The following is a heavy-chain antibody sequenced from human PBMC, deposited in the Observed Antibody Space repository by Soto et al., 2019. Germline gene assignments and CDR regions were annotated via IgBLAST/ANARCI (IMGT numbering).Heavy chain of an antibody. CDR1: GGTFSSYT. V-gene: IGHV1-69*08. Sequence: QVQLVQSGAEVKKPGSSVKVSCKASGGTFSSYTISWVRQAPGQGLEWMGRIIPILGIANYAQKFQGRVTITADKSTSTAYMELSSLRSEDTDVYYRARDPYSSGWADYWGQGTLVTVSS. CDR3: ARDPYSSGWADY. D-gene: IGHD6-19*01. J-gene: IGHJ4*02. CDR2: IIPILGIA.